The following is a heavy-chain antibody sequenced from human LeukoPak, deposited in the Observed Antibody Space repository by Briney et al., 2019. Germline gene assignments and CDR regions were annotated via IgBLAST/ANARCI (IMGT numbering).Heavy chain of an antibody. D-gene: IGHD5-18*01. CDR2: IYYSGST. Sequence: SETLSLTCTVSGGSISSYYWSWIRQPPGKGLEWIGYIYYSGSTNYNPSLKSRVTISVDTSKNQFSLKLSSVTAADTAVYFCASHGYRGHYHWGQGTLVTVSS. CDR1: GGSISSYY. V-gene: IGHV4-59*01. J-gene: IGHJ1*01. CDR3: ASHGYRGHYH.